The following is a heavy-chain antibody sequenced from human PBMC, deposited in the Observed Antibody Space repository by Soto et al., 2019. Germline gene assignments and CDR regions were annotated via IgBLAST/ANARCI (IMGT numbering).Heavy chain of an antibody. CDR1: GFTFSSYW. V-gene: IGHV3-7*01. J-gene: IGHJ3*02. Sequence: EVQLVESGGGLVQPGGSLRLSCAASGFTFSSYWMSWVRQAPGKGLEWVANIKQDGSEKYYVDSVKGRFTISRDNVKNSLYLKMNSLRAEDTAVYYCARKLGYCSSTSCPGGAFDIWGQGTMVTVSS. CDR2: IKQDGSEK. CDR3: ARKLGYCSSTSCPGGAFDI. D-gene: IGHD2-2*01.